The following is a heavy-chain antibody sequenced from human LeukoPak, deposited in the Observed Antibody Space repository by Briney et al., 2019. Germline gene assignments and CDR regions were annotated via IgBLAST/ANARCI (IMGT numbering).Heavy chain of an antibody. CDR3: ARDSSPNWFDP. Sequence: PGGSLRLYCAASGFTFTTYSMNWVRQAPGKGLEWVSSISSSSSYTYYADSVKGRFTISRDNAKNSLYLQMNSLRADDTAVYYCARDSSPNWFDPWGQGTLVTVSS. V-gene: IGHV3-21*01. CDR1: GFTFTTYS. J-gene: IGHJ5*02. CDR2: ISSSSSYT.